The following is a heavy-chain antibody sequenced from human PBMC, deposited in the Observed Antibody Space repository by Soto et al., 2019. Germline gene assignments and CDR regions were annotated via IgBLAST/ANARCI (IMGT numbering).Heavy chain of an antibody. J-gene: IGHJ6*02. CDR2: INPSGGST. D-gene: IGHD2-2*01. Sequence: ASVKVSCKASGYTFTSYYMHWVRQAPGQGLEWMGIINPSGGSTSYAQKFQGRVTMTRDTSTSTVYMELSSLRSEDTAVYYCARVRCSSTSCYRLPSDYYYGMDVWGQGTTVTVS. CDR3: ARVRCSSTSCYRLPSDYYYGMDV. CDR1: GYTFTSYY. V-gene: IGHV1-46*01.